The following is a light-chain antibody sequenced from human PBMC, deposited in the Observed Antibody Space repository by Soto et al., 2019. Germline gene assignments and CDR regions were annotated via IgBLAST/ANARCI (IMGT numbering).Light chain of an antibody. CDR1: SSDVAVYNY. J-gene: IGLJ2*01. CDR2: EVT. Sequence: QSALTQPPSASGSPGQSVTISCTGTSSDVAVYNYVSWYQQHPGKAPKLMIYEVTKRPSRVPDRFSGSKSGNTASLTVSGLQAEDEADYYCSSYAGSNNFVVFGGGTKLTVL. V-gene: IGLV2-8*01. CDR3: SSYAGSNNFVV.